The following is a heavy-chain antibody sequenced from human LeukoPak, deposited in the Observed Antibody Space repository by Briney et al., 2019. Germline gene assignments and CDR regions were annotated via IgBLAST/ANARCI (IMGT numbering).Heavy chain of an antibody. J-gene: IGHJ3*02. CDR1: GGSISSSSYY. D-gene: IGHD2-15*01. V-gene: IGHV4-39*01. CDR3: ARRGSDCSGGSCYSRAFDI. Sequence: SETLSLTCTVSGGSISSSSYYWGWIRQPPGKGLEWIVSIYYSGSTYYNPSLKSRATISVDTSKNQFSLKLSSVTAADTAVYYCARRGSDCSGGSCYSRAFDIWGQGTMVTVSS. CDR2: IYYSGST.